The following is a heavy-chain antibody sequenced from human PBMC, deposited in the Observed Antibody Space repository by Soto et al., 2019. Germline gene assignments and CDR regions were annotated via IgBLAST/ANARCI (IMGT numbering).Heavy chain of an antibody. V-gene: IGHV3-7*01. CDR1: GFTFSRHW. Sequence: GGSLRLSCAASGFTFSRHWMTWVRQAPGKGLEWVANIKQDGSEKYYADSVKGRFTISRDNAKNSLYLQMNSLRVEDTAVYYCAKTSPFDYWGQGTLVTVSS. CDR2: IKQDGSEK. J-gene: IGHJ4*02. CDR3: AKTSPFDY.